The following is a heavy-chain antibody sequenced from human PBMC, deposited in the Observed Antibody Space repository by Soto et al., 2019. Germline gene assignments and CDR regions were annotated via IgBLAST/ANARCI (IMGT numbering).Heavy chain of an antibody. CDR3: AREENCSDGICYSEYFQR. D-gene: IGHD2-15*01. J-gene: IGHJ1*01. CDR1: GYIFTAYS. CDR2: VNPSGGST. V-gene: IGHV1-46*01. Sequence: ASVKVSCKASGYIFTAYSMHWVRQAPGQGLEWMGVVNPSGGSTNYAQKFQGRITMTRDTSTSTVYMGLSSLTSEDTAVYYCAREENCSDGICYSEYFQRWGQGTLVTVSS.